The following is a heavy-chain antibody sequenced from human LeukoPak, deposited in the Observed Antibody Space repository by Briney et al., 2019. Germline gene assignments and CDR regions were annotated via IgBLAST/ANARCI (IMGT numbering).Heavy chain of an antibody. CDR3: ARTGYDFWSGYYRDFDY. V-gene: IGHV4-59*01. CDR1: GGSISSYY. J-gene: IGHJ4*02. Sequence: SETLSLTCTVSGGSISSYYWSWIRQPPGKGPEWIGYIYYSGSTNYNPSLKSRVTISVDTSKNQFSLKLSSVTAADTAVYYCARTGYDFWSGYYRDFDYWGQGTLVTVSS. D-gene: IGHD3-3*01. CDR2: IYYSGST.